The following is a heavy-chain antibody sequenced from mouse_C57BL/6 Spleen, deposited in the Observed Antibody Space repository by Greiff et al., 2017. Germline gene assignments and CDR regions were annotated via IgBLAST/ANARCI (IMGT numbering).Heavy chain of an antibody. J-gene: IGHJ4*01. Sequence: VQLQQSGAELVRPGTSVKLSCKASGYTFTSYWMHWVKQRPGQSLEWIGVIDPSDSYTNYNQKFKGKATLTVDTSSSTSYMRLSSLKSEDSAVYYCARVDYDSNYGGFYYAMDYWGQGTSVTVSS. D-gene: IGHD2-5*01. V-gene: IGHV1-59*01. CDR3: ARVDYDSNYGGFYYAMDY. CDR2: IDPSDSYT. CDR1: GYTFTSYW.